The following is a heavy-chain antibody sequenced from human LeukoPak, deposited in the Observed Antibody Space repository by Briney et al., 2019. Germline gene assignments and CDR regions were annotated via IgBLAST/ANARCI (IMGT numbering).Heavy chain of an antibody. Sequence: SGPTLVNPTQTLTLTCTFSGFSLTSTGMRVMWIRQPPGKALEWLARIDWDDDKFYSASLKTRLTISKDTYKNQVVLTMTNMDPVDTATYYRARGSGYSRFDYWGQGTLVTVSS. CDR2: IDWDDDK. J-gene: IGHJ4*02. D-gene: IGHD3-22*01. CDR1: GFSLTSTGMR. CDR3: ARGSGYSRFDY. V-gene: IGHV2-70*04.